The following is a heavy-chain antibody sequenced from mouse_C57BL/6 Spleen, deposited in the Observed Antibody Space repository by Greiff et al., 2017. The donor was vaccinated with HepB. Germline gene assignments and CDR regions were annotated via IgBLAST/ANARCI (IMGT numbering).Heavy chain of an antibody. CDR3: ATPPYDGYYVWYFDV. J-gene: IGHJ1*03. V-gene: IGHV3-6*01. Sequence: ESGPGLVKPSQSLSLTCSVTGYSITSGYYWNWIRQFPGNKLEWMGYISYDGSNNYNPSLKNRISITRDTSKNQFFLKLNSVTTEDTATYYGATPPYDGYYVWYFDVWGTGTTVTVSS. D-gene: IGHD2-3*01. CDR1: GYSITSGYY. CDR2: ISYDGSN.